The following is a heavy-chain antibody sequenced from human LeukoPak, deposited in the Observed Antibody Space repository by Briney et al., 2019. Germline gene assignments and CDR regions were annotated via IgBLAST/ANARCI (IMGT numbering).Heavy chain of an antibody. CDR1: GYTFTGYY. CDR2: MNHKSGGT. Sequence: ASVKVSCKASGYTFTGYYMHWVRQAPGQGREWVGCMNHKSGGTIYAQRFQERVTIPRDTSNNTSYMELSRLSSDDTAVYYCAREFRTTTWSYDAFDLWGQGTRVTVSS. CDR3: AREFRTTTWSYDAFDL. D-gene: IGHD1-26*01. V-gene: IGHV1-2*02. J-gene: IGHJ3*01.